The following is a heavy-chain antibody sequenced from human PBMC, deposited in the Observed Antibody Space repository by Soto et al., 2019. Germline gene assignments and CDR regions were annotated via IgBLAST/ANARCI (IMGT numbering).Heavy chain of an antibody. Sequence: QVQLVQSGAEVKKPGASVKVSCKASGYTFTGYYMHWVRQAPGQGLEWMGWINPNSGGTNYAQKFQGGVPMPRDPPISTAYRGLGGLSSDDTAGYYCARGGGFGELILDYWGQGTLVTVSS. CDR2: INPNSGGT. D-gene: IGHD3-10*01. V-gene: IGHV1-2*02. J-gene: IGHJ4*02. CDR1: GYTFTGYY. CDR3: ARGGGFGELILDY.